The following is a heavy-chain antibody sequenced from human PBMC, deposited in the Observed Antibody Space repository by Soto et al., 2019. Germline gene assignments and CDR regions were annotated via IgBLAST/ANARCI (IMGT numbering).Heavy chain of an antibody. D-gene: IGHD2-15*01. J-gene: IGHJ4*02. Sequence: QVQLVQSGAEVKKPGSSVKVSCKASGGTFSSYTISWVRQAPGQGLEWMGRIIPILGIANYAQKFQGRVTITADKSTSTAYMELSSLRSEDTAVYYCASSLGYCSGGSCSTFDYWGQGTLVTVSS. CDR3: ASSLGYCSGGSCSTFDY. CDR2: IIPILGIA. CDR1: GGTFSSYT. V-gene: IGHV1-69*02.